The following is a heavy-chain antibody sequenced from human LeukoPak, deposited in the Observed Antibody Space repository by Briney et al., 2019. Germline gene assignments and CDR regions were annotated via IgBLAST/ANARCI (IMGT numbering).Heavy chain of an antibody. D-gene: IGHD6-19*01. V-gene: IGHV3-15*01. CDR1: GFTFSDAW. CDR2: IKSKTYGATT. CDR3: ATVDNSGSSPPFDY. Sequence: GGSLRLSCAASGFTFSDAWMRCVRQAPGKGLEWVGRIKSKTYGATTEYAAPVKDRFTISRDDSKNTLYLQMNSLKTEDTAVYYCATVDNSGSSPPFDYWGQGTLVTVSS. J-gene: IGHJ4*02.